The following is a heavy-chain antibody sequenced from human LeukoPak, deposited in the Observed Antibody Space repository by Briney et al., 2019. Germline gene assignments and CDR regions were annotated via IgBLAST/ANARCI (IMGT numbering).Heavy chain of an antibody. CDR3: ARGGRLGRITIFGVVLVPGDYFDY. CDR2: IIPIFGTA. V-gene: IGHV1-69*13. CDR1: GGTFSSYA. Sequence: SVKVSCKASGGTFSSYAISWVRQAPGQGLEWMGGIIPIFGTANYAQKFQGRVTITADESTSTAYMELSSLGSEDTAVYYCARGGRLGRITIFGVVLVPGDYFDYWGQGTLVTVSS. J-gene: IGHJ4*02. D-gene: IGHD3-3*01.